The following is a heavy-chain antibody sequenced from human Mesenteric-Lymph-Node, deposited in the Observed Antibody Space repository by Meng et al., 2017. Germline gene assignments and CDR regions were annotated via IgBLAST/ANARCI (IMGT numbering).Heavy chain of an antibody. CDR2: INPSGGST. Sequence: GGSLRLSCAASGFTFTSYYMHWVRQAPGQGLEWMGIINPSGGSTSYAQKFQGRVTMTRDTSTSTVYMELSSLRSEDTAVYYCARARSDYDFWSGYPITDAFDIWGQGTMVTVSS. D-gene: IGHD3-3*01. CDR1: GFTFTSYY. CDR3: ARARSDYDFWSGYPITDAFDI. V-gene: IGHV1-46*01. J-gene: IGHJ3*02.